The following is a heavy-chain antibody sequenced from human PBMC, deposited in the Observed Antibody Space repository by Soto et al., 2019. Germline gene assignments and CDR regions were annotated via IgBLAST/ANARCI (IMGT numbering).Heavy chain of an antibody. V-gene: IGHV4-4*07. D-gene: IGHD1-1*01. CDR1: GASIRGFY. J-gene: IGHJ5*02. Sequence: SETLTLTCTAWGASIRGFYWHWFRKSAGKGLEWIGHIYATWTTDYNPSLQSRAVTSVDTSKKQFSLQVRPVTAAHTAVYYCVRDGTKTLRDWFDPWGEGISVTVAA. CDR2: IYATWTT. CDR3: VRDGTKTLRDWFDP.